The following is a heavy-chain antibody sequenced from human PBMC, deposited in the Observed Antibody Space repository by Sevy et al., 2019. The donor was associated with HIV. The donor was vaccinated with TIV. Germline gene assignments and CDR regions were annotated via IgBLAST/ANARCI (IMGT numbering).Heavy chain of an antibody. CDR3: ASGDIVVVPAARYYYYYGMDV. V-gene: IGHV1-2*06. CDR2: INPNSGGT. CDR1: GYTFTGYY. J-gene: IGHJ6*02. D-gene: IGHD2-2*01. Sequence: ASVKVSCKASGYTFTGYYMHWVRQAPGQGLEWMGRINPNSGGTNYAQKFQGRVTMTRDTSISTAYMELSRLRSDDTAVYYCASGDIVVVPAARYYYYYGMDVWGQGTTVTVSS.